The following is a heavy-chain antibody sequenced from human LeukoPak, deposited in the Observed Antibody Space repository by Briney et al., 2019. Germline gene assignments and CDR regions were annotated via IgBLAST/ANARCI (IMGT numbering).Heavy chain of an antibody. CDR3: AKDTTTVTGHAFDI. J-gene: IGHJ3*02. Sequence: PGGSLRLSCAASGFTFSSYGMSWVRQAPGKGLEWVAFIWYDGSNKYYADSVKGRFTISRDNSKNTLYLQMNRLRAEDTAVYYCAKDTTTVTGHAFDIWGQGTMVTVSS. V-gene: IGHV3-30*02. CDR1: GFTFSSYG. CDR2: IWYDGSNK. D-gene: IGHD4-17*01.